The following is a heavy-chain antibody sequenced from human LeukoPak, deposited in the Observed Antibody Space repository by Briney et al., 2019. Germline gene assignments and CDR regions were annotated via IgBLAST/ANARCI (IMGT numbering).Heavy chain of an antibody. D-gene: IGHD5-18*01. CDR3: AFGIRLCLRGARGACDI. V-gene: IGHV1-2*02. J-gene: IGHJ3*02. Sequence: ASVKFSSKASGYTFTSYYNQCVRQAPGQGVQWMGWINPNSGGTNYDQKFQVRATMTRDTSISTAYVELSRLSSDDTAVYYCAFGIRLCLRGARGACDIWGQGTMVTVSS. CDR2: INPNSGGT. CDR1: GYTFTSYY.